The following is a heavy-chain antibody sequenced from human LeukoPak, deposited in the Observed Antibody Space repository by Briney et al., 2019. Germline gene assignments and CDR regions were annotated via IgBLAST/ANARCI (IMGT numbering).Heavy chain of an antibody. CDR2: IYYSGRN. Sequence: ETLALTPTLSVGPICRYYWSWIRDPPGGGREWIGYIYYSGRNNYNPSLKSRLTITIDTTKNQFSLNMSSVTAADTAAYYCARSASGYSYCWGQGTLVTVSS. CDR3: ARSASGYSYC. CDR1: VGPICRYY. D-gene: IGHD5-18*01. V-gene: IGHV4-59*01. J-gene: IGHJ4*02.